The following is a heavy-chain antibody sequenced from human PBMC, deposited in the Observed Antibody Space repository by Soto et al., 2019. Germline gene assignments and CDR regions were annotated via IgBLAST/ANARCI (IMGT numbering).Heavy chain of an antibody. CDR2: ISKSDYT. J-gene: IGHJ4*02. CDR1: GFAFNNYG. D-gene: IGHD3-22*01. CDR3: AREDSIIIPDVSDF. V-gene: IGHV3-21*01. Sequence: GGSLRLSCTVSGFAFNNYGINWVRQAPGKGLEWVSSISKSDYTYYSDSVKGRFAISRDNAKSSVSLQMNTLRVEDTAVYYCAREDSIIIPDVSDFWGQGTLVTVSS.